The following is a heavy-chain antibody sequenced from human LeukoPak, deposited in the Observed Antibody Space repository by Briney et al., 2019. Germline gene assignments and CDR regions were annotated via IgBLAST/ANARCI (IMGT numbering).Heavy chain of an antibody. CDR2: IKSDGSTT. V-gene: IGHV3-74*01. CDR3: ARDLGRYGGSFTYFDY. CDR1: GFTFSRYW. Sequence: GGSLRLSCVASGFTFSRYWMHWVRQAPGEGLVWVSRIKSDGSTTTYADSAKGRFTISRDNAENTVYLQINSLRAEDTAVYYCARDLGRYGGSFTYFDYWGQGTLVTVSS. D-gene: IGHD1-26*01. J-gene: IGHJ4*02.